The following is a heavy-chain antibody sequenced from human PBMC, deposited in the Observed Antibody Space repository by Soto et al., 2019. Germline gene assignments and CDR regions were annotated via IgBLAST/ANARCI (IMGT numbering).Heavy chain of an antibody. CDR3: ARDSPDSGYDQAPDY. CDR1: GGTFSSYA. V-gene: IGHV1-69*12. J-gene: IGHJ4*02. CDR2: IIPIFGTA. D-gene: IGHD5-12*01. Sequence: QVQLVQSGAEVKKPGSSVKVSCKASGGTFSSYAISWVRQAPGQGLEWMGGIIPIFGTANYAQKFQGRVTITADESTSTAYMALSSLRSEDTAVYYCARDSPDSGYDQAPDYWGQGTLVTVSS.